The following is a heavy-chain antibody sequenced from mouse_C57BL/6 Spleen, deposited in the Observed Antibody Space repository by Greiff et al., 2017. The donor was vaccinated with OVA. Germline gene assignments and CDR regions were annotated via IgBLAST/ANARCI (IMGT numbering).Heavy chain of an antibody. CDR2: IDPSDSYT. V-gene: IGHV1-69*01. D-gene: IGHD1-1*01. CDR1: GYTFTSYW. CDR3: ARPYYYGSSYVWFAY. Sequence: VKLQQPGAELVMPGASVKLSCKASGYTFTSYWMHWVKQRPGQGLEWIGEIDPSDSYTNYNQKFKGKSTLTVDKSSSTAYMQLSSLTSEDSAVYYCARPYYYGSSYVWFAYWGQGTLVTVSA. J-gene: IGHJ3*01.